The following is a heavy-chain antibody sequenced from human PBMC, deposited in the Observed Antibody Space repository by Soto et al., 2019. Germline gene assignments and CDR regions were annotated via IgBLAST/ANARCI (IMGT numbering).Heavy chain of an antibody. J-gene: IGHJ6*02. D-gene: IGHD3-10*01. Sequence: QVQLEQSAPEVKKPGASVKVSCKASGYTFATDGISWVRQAPGQGLEWLGWINTHNGNTNYAQNLQGRVIMTADTSTNTAYMELRSLRSDDTAIYYCTREGSAPYYYYGMDAWGQWTTVTVSS. CDR3: TREGSAPYYYYGMDA. CDR2: INTHNGNT. CDR1: GYTFATDG. V-gene: IGHV1-18*01.